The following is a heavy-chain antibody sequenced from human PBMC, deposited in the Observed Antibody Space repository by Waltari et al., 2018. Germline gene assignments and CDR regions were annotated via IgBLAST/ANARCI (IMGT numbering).Heavy chain of an antibody. D-gene: IGHD3-16*01. CDR1: GYTFTSYY. CDR3: ASEGSGAVGIGYNWFDP. J-gene: IGHJ5*02. Sequence: QVQLVQSGAEVKKPGASVKVSCKASGYTFTSYYMHWVRQPPGQGLEVMAISNHRGGSKSYEQKCEGSVTMTRDTSTSTVYMELSSLRSEDTALYYCASEGSGAVGIGYNWFDPWGQGTLVTVSS. V-gene: IGHV1-46*01. CDR2: SNHRGGSK.